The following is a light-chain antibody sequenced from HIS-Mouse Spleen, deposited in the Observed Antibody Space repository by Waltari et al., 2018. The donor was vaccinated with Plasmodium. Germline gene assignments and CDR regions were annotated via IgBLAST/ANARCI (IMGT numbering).Light chain of an antibody. Sequence: SYELTQPPSVSVSPGQTARITCSGDVLPKKYAYWYQQKSGQAPVLVIWEDSKRPSRILERFAGSSSGTMATLTISGAQVGDEADYYCYSTDSGGKHRVFGGGTKLTVL. CDR1: VLPKKY. V-gene: IGLV3-10*01. CDR2: EDS. J-gene: IGLJ3*02. CDR3: YSTDSGGKHRV.